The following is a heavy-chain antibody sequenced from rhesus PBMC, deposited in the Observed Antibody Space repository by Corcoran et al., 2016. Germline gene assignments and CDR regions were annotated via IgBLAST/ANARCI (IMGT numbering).Heavy chain of an antibody. D-gene: IGHD2-21*01. CDR1: GYSTSSNY. Sequence: QEQLQESGPGLVKPSETLALSCAVSGYSTSSNYWHWICQPLGQGLEWLGGIYGSGGSNYLGPSLKTRVTLSGNTSKDQFSLNLSSVTAADTAVYYYAIDLRYCTGSGCYADWYFDLWGPGTPITISS. V-gene: IGHV4S14*01. CDR2: IYGSGGSN. CDR3: AIDLRYCTGSGCYADWYFDL. J-gene: IGHJ2*01.